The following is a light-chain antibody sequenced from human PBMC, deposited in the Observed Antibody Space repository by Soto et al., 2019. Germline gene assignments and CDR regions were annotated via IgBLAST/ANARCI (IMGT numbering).Light chain of an antibody. CDR2: EVS. J-gene: IGLJ1*01. Sequence: QSALTQPASVSGSPGQSITISCTGTSSDVGGYKYVSWYQQHPGKAPKLIIYEVSNRPSGVSTRFSGSKSGNTASLTISGLQAEDEADYYCSSYTSLTPLGVFGTGTKLTVL. CDR1: SSDVGGYKY. CDR3: SSYTSLTPLGV. V-gene: IGLV2-14*01.